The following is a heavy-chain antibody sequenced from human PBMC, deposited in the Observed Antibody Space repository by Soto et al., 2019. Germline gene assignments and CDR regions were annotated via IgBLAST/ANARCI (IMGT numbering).Heavy chain of an antibody. CDR3: ASLSGSYGFDP. V-gene: IGHV3-48*03. CDR2: ISSSGSDT. D-gene: IGHD1-26*01. Sequence: EAQLVESGGDMVQPGGSLRLSCAGSGFSFSSYEMNWVRQAPGKGLEWVSYISSSGSDTYYADSVKARFTISRHNAQNSLYLQMTRLRAEDTAIYYCASLSGSYGFDPWGQGTLVTVSS. J-gene: IGHJ5*02. CDR1: GFSFSSYE.